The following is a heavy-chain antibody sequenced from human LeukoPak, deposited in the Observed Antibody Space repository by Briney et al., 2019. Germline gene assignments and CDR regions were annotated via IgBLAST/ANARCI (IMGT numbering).Heavy chain of an antibody. J-gene: IGHJ6*04. V-gene: IGHV1-18*04. Sequence: ASVKVSCKASGYTFTSYGISWVRQAPGQGLEWMGWISAYNGNTNYAQKLQGSVTMTTDTSTSTAYMELRSLRSDDTAVYYCARGLDGSGSWPNYYYYYGMDVWSKGTTVTVSS. D-gene: IGHD3-10*01. CDR3: ARGLDGSGSWPNYYYYYGMDV. CDR1: GYTFTSYG. CDR2: ISAYNGNT.